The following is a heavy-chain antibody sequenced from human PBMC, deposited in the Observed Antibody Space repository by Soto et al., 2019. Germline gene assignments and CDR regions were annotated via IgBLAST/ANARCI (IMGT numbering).Heavy chain of an antibody. D-gene: IGHD3-3*01. CDR1: GGSISSYY. CDR2: IYYSGST. V-gene: IGHV4-59*01. CDR3: ARDQIGYDFWSGYSNDWFDP. J-gene: IGHJ5*02. Sequence: PSETLSLTCTVSGGSISSYYWSWIRQPPGKGLEWIGYIYYSGSTNYNPSLKSRVTISVDTSKNQFSLKLSSVTAVDTAVYYCARDQIGYDFWSGYSNDWFDPWGQGTLVTVSS.